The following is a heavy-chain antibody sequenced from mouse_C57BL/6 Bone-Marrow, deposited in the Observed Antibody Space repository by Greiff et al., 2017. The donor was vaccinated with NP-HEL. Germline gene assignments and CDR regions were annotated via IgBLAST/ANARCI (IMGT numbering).Heavy chain of an antibody. CDR3: AIYYYGSSYAMDY. CDR1: GYSFTGYF. Sequence: VQLQQSGPELVKPGDSVKISCKASGYSFTGYFMNWVMQSHGKSLEWIGRINPYNGDTFYNQKFKGKATLTVDKSSSTAHMELRSLTSEDSAVYYCAIYYYGSSYAMDYCGQGTSVTVSS. CDR2: INPYNGDT. J-gene: IGHJ4*01. V-gene: IGHV1-20*01. D-gene: IGHD1-1*01.